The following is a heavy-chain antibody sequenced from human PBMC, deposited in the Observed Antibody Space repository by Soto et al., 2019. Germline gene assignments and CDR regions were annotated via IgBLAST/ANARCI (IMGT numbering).Heavy chain of an antibody. J-gene: IGHJ3*02. CDR3: ARELYSNAFDI. CDR1: GFTFSSYG. Sequence: QVQLVESGGGVVQPGRSLRLSCAASGFTFSSYGMHWVRQAPGKGLEWVAVIWYDGSNKYYADSVKGRFTISRDNSENTLYLQMNSLRAEDTAVYYCARELYSNAFDIWGQGTMVTVSS. V-gene: IGHV3-33*01. D-gene: IGHD3-10*02. CDR2: IWYDGSNK.